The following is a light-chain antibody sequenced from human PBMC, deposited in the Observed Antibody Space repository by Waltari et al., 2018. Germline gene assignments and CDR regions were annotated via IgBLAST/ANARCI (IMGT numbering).Light chain of an antibody. Sequence: EVVMTQSPATLSVSPGERATLSCRASRSVSSTVPWYQQKPGQAPRLLISDASTRATGIPARFSGSGSGTEFTLTIGSLQSEDSAVYYCQQYHIWWTFGQGTKVEIK. J-gene: IGKJ1*01. V-gene: IGKV3-15*01. CDR3: QQYHIWWT. CDR2: DAS. CDR1: RSVSST.